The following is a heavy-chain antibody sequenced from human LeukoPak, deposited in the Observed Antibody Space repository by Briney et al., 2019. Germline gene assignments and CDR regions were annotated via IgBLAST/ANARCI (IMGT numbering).Heavy chain of an antibody. V-gene: IGHV4-31*03. D-gene: IGHD2-15*01. CDR2: IYYSGST. CDR1: GGSISSGGYY. CDR3: ARGGYCSGGSCYLTWFDP. Sequence: SQTLSLTCTVAGGSISSGGYYWSWIRQHPGKGLEWIGYIYYSGSTYYNPSLKSRLTISVDTSKNQFSLKLSSVTAADTAVYYCARGGYCSGGSCYLTWFDPWGQGTLVTVSS. J-gene: IGHJ5*02.